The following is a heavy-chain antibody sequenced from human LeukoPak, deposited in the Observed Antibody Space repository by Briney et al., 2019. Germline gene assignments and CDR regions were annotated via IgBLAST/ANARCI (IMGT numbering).Heavy chain of an antibody. Sequence: GGSLRLSCAASGFSFRDYYMSWIRQAPGKGLEWVSYINVSSSYTDYADSVKGRFTISGDNAKNSVYLQMNSLTAEDTAVYYCARALGVDYWGQGTLVTVSS. CDR3: ARALGVDY. CDR2: INVSSSYT. CDR1: GFSFRDYY. D-gene: IGHD3-16*01. J-gene: IGHJ4*02. V-gene: IGHV3-11*05.